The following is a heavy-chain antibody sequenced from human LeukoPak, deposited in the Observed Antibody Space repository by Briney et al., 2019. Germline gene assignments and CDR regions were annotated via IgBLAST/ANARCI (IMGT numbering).Heavy chain of an antibody. CDR3: ASQYSSSSGGVDY. V-gene: IGHV4-38-2*02. CDR2: IYYSGST. CDR1: GYSISSGYY. D-gene: IGHD6-6*01. J-gene: IGHJ4*02. Sequence: SETLSLTCTVSGYSISSGYYWGWIRQPPGKGLEWIGSIYYSGSTYYNPSLKSRVTISVDTSKNQFSLKLSSVTAADTAVYYCASQYSSSSGGVDYWGQGTLVTVSS.